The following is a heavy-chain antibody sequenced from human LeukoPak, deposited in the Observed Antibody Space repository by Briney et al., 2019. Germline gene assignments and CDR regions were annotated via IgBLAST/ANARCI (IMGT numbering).Heavy chain of an antibody. J-gene: IGHJ5*02. V-gene: IGHV3-30*18. D-gene: IGHD3-16*01. CDR2: ISFDGSNI. CDR1: GFTFRSYG. CDR3: AKDGGMLTGVPNWFDP. Sequence: GGSLRLSCAASGFTFRSYGMHWVRQAPGKGLEWVALISFDGSNIHYADSVKGRFTISRDNFRNTLYLQMNSLRAEDTAVYYCAKDGGMLTGVPNWFDPWGHGTLVTVSS.